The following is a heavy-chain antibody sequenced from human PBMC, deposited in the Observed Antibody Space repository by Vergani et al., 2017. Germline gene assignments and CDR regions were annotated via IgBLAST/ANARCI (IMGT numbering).Heavy chain of an antibody. V-gene: IGHV3-74*01. CDR2: VGFDGSDT. J-gene: IGHJ4*02. CDR3: ARDGAGTIDFDY. Sequence: EVQLVESGGGLVQLGGSLRLSCAAAGFPPSNAWIHWVRQGPGKGLEWVSRVGFDGSDTVYADSVEGRFTISKDSTMNTVHLQMTNVRAEDTAVYFCARDGAGTIDFDYWGPGILVTVSS. D-gene: IGHD1-26*01. CDR1: GFPPSNAW.